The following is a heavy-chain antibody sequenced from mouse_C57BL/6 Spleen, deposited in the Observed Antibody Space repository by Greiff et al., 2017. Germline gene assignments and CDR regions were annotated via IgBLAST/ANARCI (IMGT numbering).Heavy chain of an antibody. CDR3: AKTITAVQYYYAMDY. J-gene: IGHJ4*01. D-gene: IGHD1-1*01. CDR1: GYSFTDYN. V-gene: IGHV1-39*01. Sequence: VQLQQSGPELVKPGASVKISCKASGYSFTDYNMNWVKQSNGKSLEWIGVINPNYGTTSYNQKFKGKATLTVDQSSSTAYMQLNSLTSEDSAVFDCAKTITAVQYYYAMDYWGQGTSVTVSS. CDR2: INPNYGTT.